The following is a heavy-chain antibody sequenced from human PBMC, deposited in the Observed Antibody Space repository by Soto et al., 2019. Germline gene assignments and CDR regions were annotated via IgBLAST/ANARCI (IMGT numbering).Heavy chain of an antibody. D-gene: IGHD3-3*01. J-gene: IGHJ5*02. V-gene: IGHV4-34*01. CDR3: ATRITVFGLLIPPFDP. CDR1: GGSVNGYY. CDR2: INHTGGT. Sequence: SETLSLTCAVYGGSVNGYYWNWIRHPPWKGLEWIVEINHTGGTHYNPSLKSRVTMSVDTSKNQFSLRLSSVTAADTAIYYCATRITVFGLLIPPFDPWGQGTQVTVSS.